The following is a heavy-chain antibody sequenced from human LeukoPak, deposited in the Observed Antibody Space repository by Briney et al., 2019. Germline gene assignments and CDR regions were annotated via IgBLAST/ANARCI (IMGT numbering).Heavy chain of an antibody. V-gene: IGHV4-39*01. CDR1: GGSISSSSYY. J-gene: IGHJ5*02. CDR3: AGSVGVFCCDWFDP. D-gene: IGHD3-10*01. CDR2: IYYSGST. Sequence: SETLSLTCTVSGGSISSSSYYWGWIRQPPGKGLEWIGSIYYSGSTYYNPSLKSRVTISVDTSKNQFSLKLSSVTAADTAVYYCAGSVGVFCCDWFDPWGQGTLVTVSS.